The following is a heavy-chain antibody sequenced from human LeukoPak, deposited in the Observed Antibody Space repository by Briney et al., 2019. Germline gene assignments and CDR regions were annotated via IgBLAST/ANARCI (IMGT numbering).Heavy chain of an antibody. V-gene: IGHV4-4*07. CDR1: GGSISTYY. J-gene: IGHJ3*02. CDR3: AKTRPTERAFDI. D-gene: IGHD1-14*01. CDR2: IYTSGST. Sequence: SETLSLTCTVSGGSISTYYWSWIRQLAGKGLEWIGRIYTSGSTNYNPSLKSRVTMSVDTSKNQFSLKLNSVTAADTAVYYCAKTRPTERAFDIWGQGTLVTVSS.